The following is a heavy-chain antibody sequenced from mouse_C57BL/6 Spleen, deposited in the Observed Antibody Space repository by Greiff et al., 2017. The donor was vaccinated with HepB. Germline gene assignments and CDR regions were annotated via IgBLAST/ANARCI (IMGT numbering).Heavy chain of an antibody. CDR3: TTGDYDYPFAY. CDR1: GFNIKDYY. CDR2: IDPEDGDT. Sequence: VHVKQSGAELVRPGASVKLSCTASGFNIKDYYMHWVKQRPEQGLEWIGRIDPEDGDTEYAPKFQGKATMTADTSSNTAYLQLSSLTSEDTAVYYCTTGDYDYPFAYWGQGTLVTVSA. V-gene: IGHV14-1*01. J-gene: IGHJ3*01. D-gene: IGHD2-4*01.